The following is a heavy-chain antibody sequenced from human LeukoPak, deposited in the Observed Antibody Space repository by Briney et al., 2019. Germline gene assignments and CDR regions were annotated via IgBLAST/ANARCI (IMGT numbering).Heavy chain of an antibody. CDR3: AGGYCSGGSCYSSPAYYFDY. V-gene: IGHV4-34*01. CDR1: GGSFSGYY. J-gene: IGHJ4*02. D-gene: IGHD2-15*01. CDR2: INHSGST. Sequence: PSETLSLTCAVCGGSFSGYYWSLIRQPPGKGLEWIGEINHSGSTNYNPSLKSRVTISVDTSKNQFSLKLSSVTAADTAVYYCAGGYCSGGSCYSSPAYYFDYWGQGTLVTVSS.